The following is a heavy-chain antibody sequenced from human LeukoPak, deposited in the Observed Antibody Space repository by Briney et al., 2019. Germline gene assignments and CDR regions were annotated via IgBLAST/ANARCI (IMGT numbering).Heavy chain of an antibody. J-gene: IGHJ4*02. D-gene: IGHD3-10*01. V-gene: IGHV4-34*01. Sequence: SETLSLTCAVYGGSFSGYYWSWIRQPPGKGLEWIGEINHSGSTNYNPSLKSRVTISVDTSKNQFSLKLSSVTAADTAVYYCASSHYGSGNVYWGQGTLVTASS. CDR2: INHSGST. CDR1: GGSFSGYY. CDR3: ASSHYGSGNVY.